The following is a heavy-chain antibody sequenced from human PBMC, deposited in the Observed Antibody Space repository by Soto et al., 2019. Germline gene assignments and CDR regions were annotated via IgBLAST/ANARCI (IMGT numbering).Heavy chain of an antibody. D-gene: IGHD2-15*01. J-gene: IGHJ5*02. Sequence: GSLRLSCAASGFTFSSYAMSWVRQAPGKGLEWVSAISGSGGSTYYADSVKGRFTISRDNSKNTLYLQMNSLRAEDTAVYYCAKVIAPRYCSGGSCYSDSDPWGQGTLVTVSS. CDR3: AKVIAPRYCSGGSCYSDSDP. V-gene: IGHV3-23*01. CDR1: GFTFSSYA. CDR2: ISGSGGST.